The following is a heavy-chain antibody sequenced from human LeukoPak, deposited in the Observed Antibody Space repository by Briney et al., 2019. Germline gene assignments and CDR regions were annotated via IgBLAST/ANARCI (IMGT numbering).Heavy chain of an antibody. D-gene: IGHD3-10*01. CDR1: GGSISSYY. CDR3: ARAWLTGGSYYAMDV. V-gene: IGHV4-59*01. Sequence: SETLSLTCTVSGGSISSYYWSWIRQPPGKGLEWIGYIYYSGSTNYNPSLKSRVTISVDTSKNQFSLKLSSVTAADTAVYYCARAWLTGGSYYAMDVWGQGTTVTVSS. J-gene: IGHJ6*02. CDR2: IYYSGST.